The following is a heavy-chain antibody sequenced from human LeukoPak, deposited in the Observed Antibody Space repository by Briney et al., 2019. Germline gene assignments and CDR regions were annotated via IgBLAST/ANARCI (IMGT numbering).Heavy chain of an antibody. V-gene: IGHV3-74*01. Sequence: GGSLRLSCAASGFTFSSYWMHWVRQAPGKGLVWVSRINTDGGSTSYADSVKGRFTISRDNAKNSVYVQMNSLRAEDTAMYYCVREIGDQTSWNEAFDIWGQGTMVTVSS. CDR3: VREIGDQTSWNEAFDI. D-gene: IGHD1-1*01. CDR2: INTDGGST. CDR1: GFTFSSYW. J-gene: IGHJ3*02.